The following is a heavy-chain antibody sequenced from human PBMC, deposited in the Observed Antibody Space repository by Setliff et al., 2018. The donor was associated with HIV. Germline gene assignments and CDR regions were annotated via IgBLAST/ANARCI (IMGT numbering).Heavy chain of an antibody. J-gene: IGHJ3*02. Sequence: PSETLSLTCTVSDGSFSSDYWTWIRQTPGKGLEWIGYIYYSGSTKCNPSLTSRVTIPVDTSKNQFALQLNSVTAADPAVYYCARAPTHYFGNNKSSWQDAFDIWGLGTMVTVSS. CDR2: IYYSGST. CDR3: ARAPTHYFGNNKSSWQDAFDI. V-gene: IGHV4-59*01. D-gene: IGHD3-10*01. CDR1: DGSFSSDY.